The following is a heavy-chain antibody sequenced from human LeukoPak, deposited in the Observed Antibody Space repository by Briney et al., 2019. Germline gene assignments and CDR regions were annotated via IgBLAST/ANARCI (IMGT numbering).Heavy chain of an antibody. V-gene: IGHV1-2*02. CDR2: HNSGGT. J-gene: IGHJ4*02. D-gene: IGHD1-26*01. Sequence: HNSGGTRYSQKFQGRVTMTRDTSISTSYMELKRLTSDDTAVYYCARVGMKYDADYWGQGALVTVSS. CDR3: ARVGMKYDADY.